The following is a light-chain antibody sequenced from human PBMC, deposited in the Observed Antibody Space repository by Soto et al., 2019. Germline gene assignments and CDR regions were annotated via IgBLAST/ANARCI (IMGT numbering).Light chain of an antibody. Sequence: QAVLTHPPSASGTPGHGVTISCSGDSSSIERNTVSWYQQLPGMAPKLLIYLNSRRPSGVPDRFSGSKSGTSASLAISGLQSEDEAEYYCATWDDSLNLLYVFGTGTKVTVL. CDR1: SSSIERNT. J-gene: IGLJ1*01. CDR3: ATWDDSLNLLYV. V-gene: IGLV1-44*01. CDR2: LNS.